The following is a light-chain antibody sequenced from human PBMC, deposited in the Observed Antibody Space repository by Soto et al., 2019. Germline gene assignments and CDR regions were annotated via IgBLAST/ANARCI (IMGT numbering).Light chain of an antibody. CDR3: QQRNTRPIP. V-gene: IGKV3-11*01. Sequence: DIVLTQSPATLSVSPGERVTLTCRASQSVSTYLNWYQQKPGKAPKLLIYDASKLETGVPSRFSGSGSGTDFTLTISSLQPEDFAVYYCQQRNTRPIPFGQGTKVEIK. J-gene: IGKJ1*01. CDR2: DAS. CDR1: QSVSTY.